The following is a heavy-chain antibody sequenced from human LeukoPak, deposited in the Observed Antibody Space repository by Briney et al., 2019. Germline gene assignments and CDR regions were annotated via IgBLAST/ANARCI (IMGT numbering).Heavy chain of an antibody. J-gene: IGHJ6*02. V-gene: IGHV4-31*03. CDR1: GGSISSGGYY. CDR3: VRDKVSVYYYGMDV. CDR2: IYYSGST. D-gene: IGHD6-6*01. Sequence: KSSQTLSLTCTVSGGSISSGGYYWSWIRQHPGKGLEWIGYIYYSGSTYYNPSLKSRVTISVDTSKNQFSLKLSSVTAADTAVYYCVRDKVSVYYYGMDVWGQGTTVIVSS.